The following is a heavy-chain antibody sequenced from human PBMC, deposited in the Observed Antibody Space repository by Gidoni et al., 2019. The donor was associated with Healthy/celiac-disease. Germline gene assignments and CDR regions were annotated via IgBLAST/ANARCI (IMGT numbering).Heavy chain of an antibody. V-gene: IGHV1-69*01. D-gene: IGHD3-3*01. J-gene: IGHJ5*02. Sequence: QVQLVQSGAEVKKPGSSVKVSCKASGGTFSSYAIFGTANYAQKFQGRVTITADESTSTAYMERSSLRSEDTAVYYCARDLRGWSGYPSNWFDPWGQGTLVTVSS. CDR3: ARDLRGWSGYPSNWFDP. CDR2: FGTA. CDR1: GGTFSSYA.